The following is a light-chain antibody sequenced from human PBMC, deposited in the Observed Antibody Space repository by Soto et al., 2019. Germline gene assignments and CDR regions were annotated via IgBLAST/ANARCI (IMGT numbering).Light chain of an antibody. CDR3: SSYTSSSTLVV. CDR1: SSDVGGYNY. Sequence: QSALTQPASVSGSPGQSITISCTGTSSDVGGYNYVSWYQQHPGKAPKLMIYVVSNRPSGVSNRFSGSKSGNTASLSISGLQAEDEADYYCSSYTSSSTLVVLGGGTKLTVL. CDR2: VVS. V-gene: IGLV2-14*01. J-gene: IGLJ2*01.